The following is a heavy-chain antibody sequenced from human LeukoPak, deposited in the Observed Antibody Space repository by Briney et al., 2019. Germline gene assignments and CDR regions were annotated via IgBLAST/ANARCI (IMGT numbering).Heavy chain of an antibody. CDR3: AREIFGPGSYPDY. CDR2: IWHDASHT. V-gene: IGHV3-33*01. J-gene: IGHJ4*02. CDR1: GFSFSTYA. Sequence: PGGSLRLSCAASGFSFSTYAMHWVRQAPGKGLEWVALIWHDASHTFYTDSVKGRFTISRDNSKNTVYLQMNNLGGEDTAVYYCAREIFGPGSYPDYWGQGTLVTVSS. D-gene: IGHD3-10*01.